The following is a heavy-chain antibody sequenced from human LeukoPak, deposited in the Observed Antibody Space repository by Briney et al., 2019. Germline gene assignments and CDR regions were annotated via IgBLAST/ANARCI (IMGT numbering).Heavy chain of an antibody. CDR2: ISSSSSTI. CDR3: AKSIAVAGRPFDY. Sequence: GGSLRLSCAASGFTFSSYAMSWVRQAPGKGLERVSYISSSSSTIYYADSVKGRFTISRDNAKNSLYLQMNSLRAEDTAVYYCAKSIAVAGRPFDYWGQGTLVTVSS. D-gene: IGHD6-19*01. CDR1: GFTFSSYA. V-gene: IGHV3-48*04. J-gene: IGHJ4*02.